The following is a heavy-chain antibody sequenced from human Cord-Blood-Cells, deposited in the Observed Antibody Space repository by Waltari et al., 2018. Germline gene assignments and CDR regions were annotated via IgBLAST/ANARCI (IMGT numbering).Heavy chain of an antibody. CDR2: INHSGST. CDR3: ARRDCSSTSCYWYFDL. J-gene: IGHJ2*01. D-gene: IGHD2-2*01. Sequence: QVQLQQWGAGLLKPSETLSLTCAVYGGSFSGYYWSWIRPPPGKGLEWIGEINHSGSTNYNPSLKSRVTISVDTSKNQFSLKLSSVTAADTAVYYCARRDCSSTSCYWYFDLWGRGTLVTVSS. CDR1: GGSFSGYY. V-gene: IGHV4-34*01.